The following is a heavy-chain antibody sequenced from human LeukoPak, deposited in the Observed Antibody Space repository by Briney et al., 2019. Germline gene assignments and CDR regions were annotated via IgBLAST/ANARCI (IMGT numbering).Heavy chain of an antibody. CDR2: IYHSGST. CDR1: GGSISRGGYS. V-gene: IGHV4-30-2*01. Sequence: ASETLSLTCAVSGGSISRGGYSWSWIRQPPGKGLEWIGYIYHSGSTYYNPSLKSRVTISVDRSKNQFSLKLSSVTAADTAVYYCARVSLSNYYFDYWGQGTLVTVSS. D-gene: IGHD4/OR15-4a*01. J-gene: IGHJ4*02. CDR3: ARVSLSNYYFDY.